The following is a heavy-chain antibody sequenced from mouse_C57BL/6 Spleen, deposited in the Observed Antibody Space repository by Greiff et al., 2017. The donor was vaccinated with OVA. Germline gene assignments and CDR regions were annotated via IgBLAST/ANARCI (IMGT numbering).Heavy chain of an antibody. CDR2: IDPSDSYT. CDR3: ARGLRRDGYFDY. V-gene: IGHV1-50*01. CDR1: GYTFTSYW. D-gene: IGHD2-4*01. Sequence: QVQLQQPGAELVKPGASVKLSCKASGYTFTSYWMQWVKQRPGQGLEWIGEIDPSDSYTNYNQKFKGKATLTVDTSSSTAYMQLSSLTSEDSAVYYCARGLRRDGYFDYWGQGTTLTVSS. J-gene: IGHJ2*01.